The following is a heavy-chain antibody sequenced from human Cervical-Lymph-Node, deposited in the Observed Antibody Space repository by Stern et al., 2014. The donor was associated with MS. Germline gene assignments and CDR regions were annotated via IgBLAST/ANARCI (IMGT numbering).Heavy chain of an antibody. CDR3: ARGVTYCGGDCYGWYFDL. J-gene: IGHJ2*01. CDR2: ISSNGSST. V-gene: IGHV3-64*01. Sequence: EVQLVESGGGLVQPGGSLRLSCAASGFTFSSYAMNWVRQAPGKGLEYVSVISSNGSSTYYANSVKGRFTISRDNSKNTLYLHMGSLRVEDMAVYYCARGVTYCGGDCYGWYFDLWGRGTLVTVSS. D-gene: IGHD2-21*02. CDR1: GFTFSSYA.